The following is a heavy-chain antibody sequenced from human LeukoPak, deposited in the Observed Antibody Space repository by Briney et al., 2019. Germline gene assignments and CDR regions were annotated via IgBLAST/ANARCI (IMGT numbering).Heavy chain of an antibody. J-gene: IGHJ2*01. Sequence: ASVKVSCKASVYTFTRYGISWVRQAPGQGLEWMGWISAYNGKTNYAQKLQGRVTMTTDTATSTAYRELRSLRSDDTAVYYCARPRNYYDSSGYSHWYFDLWGRGTLVTVSS. D-gene: IGHD3-22*01. V-gene: IGHV1-18*01. CDR1: VYTFTRYG. CDR2: ISAYNGKT. CDR3: ARPRNYYDSSGYSHWYFDL.